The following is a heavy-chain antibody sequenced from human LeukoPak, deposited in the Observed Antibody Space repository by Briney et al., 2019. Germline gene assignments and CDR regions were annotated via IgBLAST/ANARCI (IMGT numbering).Heavy chain of an antibody. CDR2: IYAGGAT. CDR1: GFTVSSNY. V-gene: IGHV3-53*01. D-gene: IGHD3-10*01. Sequence: GGSLRLSCSASGFTVSSNYMSWVRQAPGKGLEGGSVIYAGGATAYADSVKGRFIISRDNSKNTLYLQMNSLRAEDTALYYCAREGGDSMIQGVIADWGQGTLVTVSS. J-gene: IGHJ4*02. CDR3: AREGGDSMIQGVIAD.